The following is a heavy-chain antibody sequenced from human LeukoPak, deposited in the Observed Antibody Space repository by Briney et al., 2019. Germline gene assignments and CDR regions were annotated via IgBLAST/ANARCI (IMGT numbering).Heavy chain of an antibody. D-gene: IGHD4-23*01. CDR3: ARDIDSHGGNSDGMA. CDR1: GFTFSDYY. J-gene: IGHJ5*02. V-gene: IGHV3-11*01. CDR2: ISSSGSTI. Sequence: GGSLRLSCAASGFTFSDYYMSRIRQAPGKGLEWVSYISSSGSTIYYADSVKGRFTISRDNAKNSLYLQMNSLRAEDAAVYYCARDIDSHGGNSDGMAWGQGTLVTVSS.